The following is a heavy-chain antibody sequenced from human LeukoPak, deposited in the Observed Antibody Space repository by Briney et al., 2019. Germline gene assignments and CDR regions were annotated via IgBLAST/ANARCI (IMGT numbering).Heavy chain of an antibody. CDR3: ARDYLVVASNWFDP. J-gene: IGHJ5*02. CDR1: RFTFTSQW. CDR2: INSDWSST. V-gene: IGHV3-74*01. Sequence: GGSLRLSCAVSRFTFTSQWTCWVRQAPGKGLVWVSRINSDWSSTSYADSVKGRFTISRDNAKHALYLQVNTLRAEDTRVYYCARDYLVVASNWFDPWGQGTLVTVSS. D-gene: IGHD2-15*01.